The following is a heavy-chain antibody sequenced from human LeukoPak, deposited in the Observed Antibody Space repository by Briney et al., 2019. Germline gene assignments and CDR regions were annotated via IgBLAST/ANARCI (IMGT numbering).Heavy chain of an antibody. D-gene: IGHD3-22*01. V-gene: IGHV3-21*01. Sequence: WGSLSLTCAASGFSFSSYNWNWVRQAPGKGLEWVSSISSSSGYIYYADSVKGRFTISRDNAKNSLYLQMNSLRAEDTAVYYCAGDLGVNGGYLFDYWGRGQGTLVTV. CDR3: AGDLGVNGGYLFDYWG. J-gene: IGHJ4*02. CDR2: ISSSSGYI. CDR1: GFSFSSYN.